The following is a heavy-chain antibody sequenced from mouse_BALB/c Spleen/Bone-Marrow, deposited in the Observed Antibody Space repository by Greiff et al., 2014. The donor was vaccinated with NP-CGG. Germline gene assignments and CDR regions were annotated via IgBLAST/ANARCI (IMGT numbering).Heavy chain of an antibody. CDR1: GYSFTGYF. D-gene: IGHD2-3*01. CDR2: INPYNGDT. CDR3: GGQDGYYGGFAY. J-gene: IGHJ3*01. V-gene: IGHV1-37*01. Sequence: VQLKDSGPELVKPGASVKISCKASGYSFTGYFMNWVKQSHGKSLEWIGRINPYNGDTFYNQKFKGKATLTVDKSSSTARMELLSLTSEDSAVYYCGGQDGYYGGFAYWGQGTLVTVSA.